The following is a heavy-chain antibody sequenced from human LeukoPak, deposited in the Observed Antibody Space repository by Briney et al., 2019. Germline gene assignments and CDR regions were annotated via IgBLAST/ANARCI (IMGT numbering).Heavy chain of an antibody. CDR2: IYPGDSDT. Sequence: PGESLQISCKGSGYSFTYYWIGWVRQMPGKGLEWMGIIYPGDSDTRYRPSFQGQVTISVDKSISTAYLQWSSLKASDTAMYYCARQDGNSKYYFDYWGQGTLVTASS. J-gene: IGHJ4*02. V-gene: IGHV5-51*01. CDR3: ARQDGNSKYYFDY. CDR1: GYSFTYYW. D-gene: IGHD1-1*01.